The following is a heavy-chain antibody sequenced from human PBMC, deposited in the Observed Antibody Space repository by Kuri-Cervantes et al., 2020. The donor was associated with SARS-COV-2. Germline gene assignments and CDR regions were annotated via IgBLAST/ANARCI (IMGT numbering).Heavy chain of an antibody. Sequence: SETLSLTCSASGYSISSGYYWGWIRQPPGKGLEWIGNIYHTGSTYDNPTLKSRVTLSVDTSKNQFSLKLSSVTAADTAVYYCARDRGYCADGRCFPGWFDPWGQGTLVTVSS. CDR2: IYHTGST. CDR1: GYSISSGYY. V-gene: IGHV4-38-2*02. J-gene: IGHJ5*02. D-gene: IGHD2-8*01. CDR3: ARDRGYCADGRCFPGWFDP.